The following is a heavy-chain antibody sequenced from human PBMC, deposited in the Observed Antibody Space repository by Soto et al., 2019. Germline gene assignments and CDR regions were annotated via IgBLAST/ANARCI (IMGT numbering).Heavy chain of an antibody. CDR3: ARDRGITIFGVVSDYCYYYGMDV. Sequence: QVQLVQSGAEVKKPGASVKVSCKASGYTFTGYYMHWVRQAPGQGLEWMGWINPNRGGINYAQKFQGRVNMTRDTSISTAYMELSRLRSDDTAVYYCARDRGITIFGVVSDYCYYYGMDVWGQGTTVTVSS. V-gene: IGHV1-2*02. D-gene: IGHD3-3*01. CDR2: INPNRGGI. J-gene: IGHJ6*02. CDR1: GYTFTGYY.